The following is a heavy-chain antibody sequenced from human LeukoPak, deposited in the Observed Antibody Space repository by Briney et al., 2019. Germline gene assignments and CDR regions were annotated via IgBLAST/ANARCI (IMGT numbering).Heavy chain of an antibody. CDR1: GFTFSNYA. J-gene: IGHJ4*02. CDR2: ISGAGT. Sequence: GGSLRLSCAASGFTFSNYALTWVRQAPGRGLEWVSSISGAGTYYADSVKGRFSISRDNYKNTLYLQMSSLRAEDTAVYYCAKASAAAHIVLMVYNYWGQGTLVTVSS. CDR3: AKASAAAHIVLMVYNY. D-gene: IGHD2-8*01. V-gene: IGHV3-23*01.